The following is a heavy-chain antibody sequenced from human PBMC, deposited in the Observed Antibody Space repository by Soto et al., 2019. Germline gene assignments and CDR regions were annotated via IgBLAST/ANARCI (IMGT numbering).Heavy chain of an antibody. CDR2: ISGSGGST. CDR1: GFTFSSYA. CDR3: AKPDPQYSSSWYPEFDY. Sequence: GGSLRLSCAASGFTFSSYAMSWVRQAPGKGLEWVSAISGSGGSTYYADSVKGRFTISRDNSKNTLYLQMNSLRAEDTAVYYCAKPDPQYSSSWYPEFDYWGQGTLVTVSS. J-gene: IGHJ4*02. V-gene: IGHV3-23*01. D-gene: IGHD6-13*01.